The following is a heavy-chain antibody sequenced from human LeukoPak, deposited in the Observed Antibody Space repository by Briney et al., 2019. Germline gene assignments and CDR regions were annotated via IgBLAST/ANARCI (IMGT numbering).Heavy chain of an antibody. CDR2: VRVNGRST. CDR1: GFTFSTYD. D-gene: IGHD1-14*01. CDR3: AKPGEPSNYYFDY. Sequence: GGSLRLSRTASGFTFSTYDMSWVRQAPGKGLEWVSTVRVNGRSTFYADSVKGRFTISRDNSKNTLYLQMSSPRAEDTTLYYCAKPGEPSNYYFDYWGQGALVTVSS. V-gene: IGHV3-23*01. J-gene: IGHJ4*02.